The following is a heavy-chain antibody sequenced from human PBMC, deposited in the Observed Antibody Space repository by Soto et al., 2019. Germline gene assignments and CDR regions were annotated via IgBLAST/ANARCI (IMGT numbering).Heavy chain of an antibody. D-gene: IGHD3-3*02. J-gene: IGHJ4*02. V-gene: IGHV1-46*01. Sequence: QVQLVQSGTEVKKPGASVKVSCKASGYTFLDFYIHWVRQAHGQVLDWMGFINPSGGGTTYAQHFQGRLTMTRDTSTSTVYMELISLRSEDTAIYYCARDKPFSAGYWGQGTLVT. CDR1: GYTFLDFY. CDR3: ARDKPFSAGY. CDR2: INPSGGGT.